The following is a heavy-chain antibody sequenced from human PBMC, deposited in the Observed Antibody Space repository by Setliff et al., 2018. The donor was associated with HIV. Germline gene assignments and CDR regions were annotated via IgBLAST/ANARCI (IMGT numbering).Heavy chain of an antibody. V-gene: IGHV3-20*04. J-gene: IGHJ6*03. CDR2: ISWSGGGT. D-gene: IGHD2-15*01. CDR1: GFKFDDYG. CDR3: ARAGVVEGYYYYYYMDV. Sequence: GGSLRLSCAASGFKFDDYGMSWVRQAPGKGLEWVSGISWSGGGTGYVDSVRGRFAISRDDAEKSVYLQMNSLRAEDTAVYYCARAGVVEGYYYYYYMDVWGKGTTVTVS.